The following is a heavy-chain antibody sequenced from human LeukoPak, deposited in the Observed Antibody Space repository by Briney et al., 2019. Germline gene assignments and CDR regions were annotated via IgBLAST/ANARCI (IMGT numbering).Heavy chain of an antibody. CDR3: ARVETNSGSYGGGLDY. D-gene: IGHD1-26*01. CDR1: GFTVSSNY. CDR2: IYSGGST. J-gene: IGHJ4*02. Sequence: PGGSLRLSCAASGFTVSSNYMSWVRQAPGKGLEWVSVIYSGGSTYYADSVKGRFTISRDNSKNTLYLQMNSLRAEDTAVYYCARVETNSGSYGGGLDYWGQGTLVTVSS. V-gene: IGHV3-53*01.